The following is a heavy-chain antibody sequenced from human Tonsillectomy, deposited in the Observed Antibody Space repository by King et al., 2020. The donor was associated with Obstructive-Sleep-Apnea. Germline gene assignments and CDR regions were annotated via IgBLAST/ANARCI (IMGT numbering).Heavy chain of an antibody. CDR1: GVSFTSYW. Sequence: VQLVQSGAEVKKPGESLKISCKGSGVSFTSYWIAWVRQMPGKGLEWMGIIYPGDSDTRYSPSFQGQVTISADKSIAIAYLQWSSLKASDTAMYYCARQVLAAAGTVSYYFDYWGQGTLVTVSS. D-gene: IGHD6-13*01. CDR2: IYPGDSDT. J-gene: IGHJ4*02. V-gene: IGHV5-51*01. CDR3: ARQVLAAAGTVSYYFDY.